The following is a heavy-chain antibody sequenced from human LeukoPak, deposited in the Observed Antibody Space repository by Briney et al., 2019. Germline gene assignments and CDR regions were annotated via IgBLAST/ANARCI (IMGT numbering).Heavy chain of an antibody. V-gene: IGHV4-34*01. CDR1: GVSFNDYY. CDR3: TRMTTGHDY. CDR2: INHSGYT. Sequence: PSEILSLTCAVSGVSFNDYYWSWVRQTPGKGLEWIGEINHSGYTNDSPSLKSRVTLSIDTSRKQFSLNVRSVTVADTGIYYCTRMTTGHDYWGQGTLVT. D-gene: IGHD4-17*01. J-gene: IGHJ4*02.